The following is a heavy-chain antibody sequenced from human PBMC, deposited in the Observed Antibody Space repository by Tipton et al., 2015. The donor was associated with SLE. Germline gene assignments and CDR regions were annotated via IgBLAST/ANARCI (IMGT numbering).Heavy chain of an antibody. V-gene: IGHV1-2*02. CDR2: INPNSGGT. J-gene: IGHJ4*02. D-gene: IGHD6-13*01. CDR3: ALGYSSTWPPGEFDY. Sequence: QSGAEVKKPGASVKVSCKASGYTFTGYYMHWVRQAPGQGLEWMGWINPNSGGTIYAQKFQGRVTMTRDTSISTAYMELSRLRSDDTAVYYCALGYSSTWPPGEFDYWGQGTLVTVSS. CDR1: GYTFTGYY.